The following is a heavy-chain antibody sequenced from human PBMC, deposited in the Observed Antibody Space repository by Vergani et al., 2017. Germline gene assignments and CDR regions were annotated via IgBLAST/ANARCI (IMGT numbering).Heavy chain of an antibody. Sequence: QVQLQQWGAGLLKPSETLSLTCAVYGGSFSGYYWSWIRQPPGKGLEWIGYIYYSGSTNYNPSLKSRVTISVDTSKNQFSLELGSVTAADTAVYYCARGGGWQPLDPWGQGTLVTVSS. CDR1: GGSFSGYY. CDR3: ARGGGWQPLDP. J-gene: IGHJ5*02. CDR2: IYYSGST. V-gene: IGHV4-34*11. D-gene: IGHD3-16*01.